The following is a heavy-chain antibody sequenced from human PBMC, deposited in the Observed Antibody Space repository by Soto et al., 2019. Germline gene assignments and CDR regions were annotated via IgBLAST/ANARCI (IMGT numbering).Heavy chain of an antibody. V-gene: IGHV1-69*12. Sequence: QVQLVQSGAEVKKPGSSVKVSCKASGGNFSSYAISWVRQAPGQGLEWMGGIIPIFGTANYAQKFQGRVTITADESTSTAYMELSSLRSEDTAVYYCARTLPVAYCGGDCYSPFDYWGQGTLVTVSS. J-gene: IGHJ4*02. CDR1: GGNFSSYA. CDR2: IIPIFGTA. CDR3: ARTLPVAYCGGDCYSPFDY. D-gene: IGHD2-21*02.